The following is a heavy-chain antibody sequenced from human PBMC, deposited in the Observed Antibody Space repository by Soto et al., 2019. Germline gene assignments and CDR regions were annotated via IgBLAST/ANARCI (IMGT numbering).Heavy chain of an antibody. V-gene: IGHV4-34*01. D-gene: IGHD3-3*01. CDR1: GGSFSGYY. Sequence: SETLSLTCAVYGGSFSGYYWSWIRQPPGKGLEWIGEINHSGSTNYNPSLKSRVTISVDTSKNQFSLKLSSVTAADTAVYYCARGRYPIRRFGVVILYFDYWGQGTLVTVSS. CDR2: INHSGST. J-gene: IGHJ4*02. CDR3: ARGRYPIRRFGVVILYFDY.